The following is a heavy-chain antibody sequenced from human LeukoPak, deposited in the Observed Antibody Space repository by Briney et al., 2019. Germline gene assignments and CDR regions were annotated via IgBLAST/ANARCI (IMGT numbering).Heavy chain of an antibody. V-gene: IGHV3-21*01. D-gene: IGHD6-13*01. CDR2: IGGGSSYK. Sequence: GGSLRLSCAASGCSFSRNNMKWVRQAPGKGLEWVASIGGGSSYKYYADSVKGRFTVSRDNAKNSLYLEMNSLRAEDTAVYYCATNSRIASADYYYGLDVWGQGTTVTVSS. CDR3: ATNSRIASADYYYGLDV. J-gene: IGHJ6*02. CDR1: GCSFSRNN.